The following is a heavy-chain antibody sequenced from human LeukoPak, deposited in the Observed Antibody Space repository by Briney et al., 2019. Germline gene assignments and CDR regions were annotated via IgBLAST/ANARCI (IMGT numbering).Heavy chain of an antibody. V-gene: IGHV3-23*01. CDR1: GFTFSTYA. CDR3: AKDRNYYDSSGYYGFDY. Sequence: PGGSLRLSCAASGFTFSTYAMSWVRQAPGKGLEWVSGISGRGGSRYYAESVKGRFTISRDNSKNTLYLQMNSLRGEDTAVYYCAKDRNYYDSSGYYGFDYWGQGTRVTVSS. D-gene: IGHD3-22*01. CDR2: ISGRGGSR. J-gene: IGHJ4*02.